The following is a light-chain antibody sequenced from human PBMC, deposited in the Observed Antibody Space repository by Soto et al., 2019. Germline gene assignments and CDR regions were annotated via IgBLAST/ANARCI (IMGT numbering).Light chain of an antibody. CDR2: GAS. CDR3: QQYDGSPLT. CDR1: QSVSSSY. Sequence: EIVLTQSPGTLSLSPWERATLSCRASQSVSSSYLAWYQQKPGQAPRLLIYGASSRAPGIPDRFSGSGSGTDFTLTIGTLEPEDFAVYYCQQYDGSPLTFGGGTKVDIK. J-gene: IGKJ4*01. V-gene: IGKV3-20*01.